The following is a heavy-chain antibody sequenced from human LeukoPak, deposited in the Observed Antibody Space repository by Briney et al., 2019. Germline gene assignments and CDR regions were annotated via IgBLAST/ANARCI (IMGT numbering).Heavy chain of an antibody. CDR1: GFSLSTSGVG. D-gene: IGHD3-22*01. CDR3: AHSPDSSGYYYFDH. J-gene: IGHJ4*02. CDR2: IYWDDDR. Sequence: SGPTLVNPPQTLTLTCTFSGFSLSTSGVGVGWIRQPPGKALEWVAVIYWDDDRRYSPSLKSRVTITRDTSKNQVVLTMTNMDPGDTAIYYCAHSPDSSGYYYFDHWGQGTLVTVSS. V-gene: IGHV2-5*02.